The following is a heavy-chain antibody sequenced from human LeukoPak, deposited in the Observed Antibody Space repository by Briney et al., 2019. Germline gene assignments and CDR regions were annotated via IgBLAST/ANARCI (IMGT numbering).Heavy chain of an antibody. V-gene: IGHV1-69*13. CDR2: IIPIFGTA. CDR3: ARPAGYYYDSSGYYYYY. Sequence: GASVTVSCTASGGTFSSYAISWVRQAPGQGLEWMGGIIPIFGTANYAQKFQGRVTITADESTSTAYMELSSLRSEDTAVYYCARPAGYYYDSSGYYYYYWGQGTLVTVSS. D-gene: IGHD3-22*01. J-gene: IGHJ4*02. CDR1: GGTFSSYA.